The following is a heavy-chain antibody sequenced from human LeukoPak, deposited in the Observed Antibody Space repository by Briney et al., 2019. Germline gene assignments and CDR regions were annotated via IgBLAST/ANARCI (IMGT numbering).Heavy chain of an antibody. Sequence: SETLSLTCTVSGGSISSYYWSWIRQPPGKGLEWIGYIDYSGSTAYNPSLNGRVAVSVDTSKNQFSLKLRSVTAADPAVYYCARLNGGNWGPGILVTVSS. D-gene: IGHD4-23*01. CDR3: ARLNGGN. CDR1: GGSISSYY. CDR2: IDYSGST. V-gene: IGHV4-59*08. J-gene: IGHJ4*02.